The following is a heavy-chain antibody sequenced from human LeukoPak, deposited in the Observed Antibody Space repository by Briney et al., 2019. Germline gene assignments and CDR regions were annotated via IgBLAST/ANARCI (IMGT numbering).Heavy chain of an antibody. D-gene: IGHD4-23*01. CDR3: TWMATVVTVDI. Sequence: GGSLRLSCAVSGLSFRDAWLCWVRQAPGKGLEGIGRTIGGEGPAEYAAPVKGRFTISRDYSKDTMYLHMNSLKTEDTAVYYCTWMATVVTVDIWGQGTLVTVSS. CDR1: GLSFRDAW. V-gene: IGHV3-15*01. CDR2: TIGGEGPA. J-gene: IGHJ4*02.